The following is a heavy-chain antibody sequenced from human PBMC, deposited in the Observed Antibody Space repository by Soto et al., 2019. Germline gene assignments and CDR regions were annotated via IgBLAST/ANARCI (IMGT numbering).Heavy chain of an antibody. V-gene: IGHV1-69*13. Sequence: WASVKVSCKASGGTFSSYAISWVRQAPGQALEWMGGIIPIFGTANYAQKFQGRVTITADESTSTAYMELSSLRSEDTAVYYCARDSGGSYNKSWFDPWGQGTLVTVSS. CDR1: GGTFSSYA. D-gene: IGHD1-26*01. CDR2: IIPIFGTA. J-gene: IGHJ5*02. CDR3: ARDSGGSYNKSWFDP.